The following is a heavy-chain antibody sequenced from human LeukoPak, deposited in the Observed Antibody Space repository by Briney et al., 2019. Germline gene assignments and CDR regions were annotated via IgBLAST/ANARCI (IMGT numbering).Heavy chain of an antibody. J-gene: IGHJ4*02. CDR1: GFSFSNFY. Sequence: GGSLRLSCAASGFSFSNFYMSWIRQAPGKGLEWVSYISSSTYTNSADSVRGRFTISRDNAKNSLYLQMNSLRVEGTAVYYCARESDSSGYYDYWGQGTLVTVSS. V-gene: IGHV3-11*06. CDR2: ISSSTYT. D-gene: IGHD3-22*01. CDR3: ARESDSSGYYDY.